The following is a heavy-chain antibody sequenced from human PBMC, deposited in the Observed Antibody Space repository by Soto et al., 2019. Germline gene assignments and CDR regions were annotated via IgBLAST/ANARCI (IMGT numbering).Heavy chain of an antibody. CDR2: ISPYNDQT. D-gene: IGHD3-16*01. J-gene: IGHJ6*02. CDR1: GYTFIRYG. CDR3: ARGGYYYNVCGKLSHYGLNV. Sequence: QVQLVQSASEVMKPGASVKVSCKASGYTFIRYGITWVRQAPGQRLEWMGWISPYNDQTIYAQKLQGRVTMTADTSTRTVYMQLRSLKSDDTAVYYCARGGYYYNVCGKLSHYGLNVSGQGTSVTVSS. V-gene: IGHV1-18*01.